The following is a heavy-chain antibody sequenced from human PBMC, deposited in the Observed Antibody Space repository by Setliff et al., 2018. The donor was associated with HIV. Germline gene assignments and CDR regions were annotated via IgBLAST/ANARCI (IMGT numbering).Heavy chain of an antibody. CDR1: GFTFGSYA. CDR2: ISGSGDST. CDR3: AKTLPTLYPPHDYYFAMDV. V-gene: IGHV3-23*01. Sequence: GGSLRLSFAPPGFTFGSYAMSWVHQAPGKGLECVSVISGSGDSTFYADSLKGRFTISKDNSKTTLYLQMNSLRAEDTAVYYCAKTLPTLYPPHDYYFAMDVWGQGTTVTVSS. J-gene: IGHJ6*02. D-gene: IGHD2-15*01.